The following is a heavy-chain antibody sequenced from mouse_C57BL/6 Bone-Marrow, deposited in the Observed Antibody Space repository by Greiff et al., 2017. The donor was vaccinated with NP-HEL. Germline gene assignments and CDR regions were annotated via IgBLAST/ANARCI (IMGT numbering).Heavy chain of an antibody. Sequence: VQLQQSGTVLARPGASVKMSCKTSGYTFTSYWMHWVKQRPGQGLEWIGAIYPGNSDTSYNQKFKGKATLTAVTSASTAYMELSSLTNEDSAVYYCTTNWKDYWGQGTTRTVSS. CDR3: TTNWKDY. CDR2: IYPGNSDT. J-gene: IGHJ2*01. D-gene: IGHD4-1*01. V-gene: IGHV1-5*01. CDR1: GYTFTSYW.